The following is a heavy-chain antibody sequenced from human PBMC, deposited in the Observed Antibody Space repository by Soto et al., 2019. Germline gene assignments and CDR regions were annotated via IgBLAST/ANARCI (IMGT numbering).Heavy chain of an antibody. V-gene: IGHV4-34*01. Sequence: QVQLQQWGAGLLKPSETLSLTCAVYGVSFSGFSWSWIRQPPGKGLEWIGEINHSGSTNYNPSFTSRVTISEDTSKNQFCLKLSSVTASDTAVYYCARGRKVYTSTSYVDWGQGTLVTVSS. CDR2: INHSGST. D-gene: IGHD6-13*01. J-gene: IGHJ4*02. CDR3: ARGRKVYTSTSYVD. CDR1: GVSFSGFS.